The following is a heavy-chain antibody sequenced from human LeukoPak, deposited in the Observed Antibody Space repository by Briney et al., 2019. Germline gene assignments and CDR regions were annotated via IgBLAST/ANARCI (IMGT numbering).Heavy chain of an antibody. J-gene: IGHJ4*02. D-gene: IGHD3-22*01. CDR2: MSGSGGST. CDR1: GFSSSTSR. Sequence: PGGSLRLSCAASGFSSSTSRMTWVRQAPGKGLEWVSVMSGSGGSTYYADSVKGRFTVSRDNSKNTLYLQMNSLRAEDTAVYYCANPDSSGFYFSIRLDFWGQGTLVPVSS. CDR3: ANPDSSGFYFSIRLDF. V-gene: IGHV3-23*01.